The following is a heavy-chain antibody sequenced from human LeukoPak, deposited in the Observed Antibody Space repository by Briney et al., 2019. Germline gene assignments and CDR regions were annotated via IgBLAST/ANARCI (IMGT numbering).Heavy chain of an antibody. V-gene: IGHV3-48*03. J-gene: IGHJ4*02. CDR1: GFTFSSYE. CDR2: ISSSGSTI. Sequence: VGSLRLSCAASGFTFSSYEMNWVRQAPGKGLEWVSYISSSGSTIYYADSVKGRFTISRDNAKNSLYLQMNSLRAEDTAVYYCARDGKYYYGSGDGDLFDYWGQGTLVTVSS. CDR3: ARDGKYYYGSGDGDLFDY. D-gene: IGHD3-10*01.